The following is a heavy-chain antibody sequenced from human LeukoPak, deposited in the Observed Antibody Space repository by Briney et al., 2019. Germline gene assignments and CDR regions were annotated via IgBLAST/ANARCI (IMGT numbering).Heavy chain of an antibody. D-gene: IGHD2-2*01. CDR3: ARFSSTWYFGN. CDR1: GFTFSSNA. J-gene: IGHJ4*02. V-gene: IGHV3-23*01. Sequence: GGSLRLSCAASGFTFSSNAMSRVRQAPGKGLEWVSGISGSGGATYYADSVKGRFTISRDISKNTLYLQMNSLRAEDTAVYYCARFSSTWYFGNWGQGTLVTVSS. CDR2: ISGSGGAT.